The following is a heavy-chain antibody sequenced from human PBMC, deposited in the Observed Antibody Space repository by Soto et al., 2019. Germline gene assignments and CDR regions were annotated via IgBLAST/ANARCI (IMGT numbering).Heavy chain of an antibody. CDR1: GFTFSDYA. Sequence: PGGSLRLSCAASGFTFSDYAMHWVRQAPGKGLEWVAVISYDGSTEYYADSVKGRFTISRDNSKNTLYLQMNSLRAEDTAVYYCARPYDSSGYYPLDYWGQGTLVTVSS. CDR3: ARPYDSSGYYPLDY. D-gene: IGHD3-22*01. V-gene: IGHV3-30-3*01. J-gene: IGHJ4*02. CDR2: ISYDGSTE.